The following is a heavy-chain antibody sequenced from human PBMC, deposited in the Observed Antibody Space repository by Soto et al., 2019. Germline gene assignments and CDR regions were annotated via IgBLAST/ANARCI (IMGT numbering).Heavy chain of an antibody. V-gene: IGHV1-69*13. CDR3: ARERITIFGVVRPPAEYYYYYYGMDV. D-gene: IGHD3-3*01. CDR1: GGTFRSYA. J-gene: IGHJ6*02. Sequence: SVKVSCKASGGTFRSYAISWVRHAPGQGLEWMGGIIPIFGTANYAQKFQGRVTTTADESTSTAYMELSSLRSEDTAVYYCARERITIFGVVRPPAEYYYYYYGMDVWGQGTTVTDSS. CDR2: IIPIFGTA.